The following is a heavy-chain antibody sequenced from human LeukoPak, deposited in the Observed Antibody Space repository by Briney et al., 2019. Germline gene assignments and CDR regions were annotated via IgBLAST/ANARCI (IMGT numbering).Heavy chain of an antibody. D-gene: IGHD5-24*01. J-gene: IGHJ4*02. Sequence: PGGSLRLSCAASGFSFSISGMNWVRQAPGKGLEWVSYIDTSSTTKNYADSVTGRFTISRDNAKTSLYLQMNSLRAEDTALYYCAQDLGPGSMATSPGFDYWGQGTLVTVSS. CDR3: AQDLGPGSMATSPGFDY. V-gene: IGHV3-48*04. CDR2: IDTSSTTK. CDR1: GFSFSISG.